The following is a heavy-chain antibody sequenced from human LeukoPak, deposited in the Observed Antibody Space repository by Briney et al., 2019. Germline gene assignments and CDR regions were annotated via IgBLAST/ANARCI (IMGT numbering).Heavy chain of an antibody. CDR2: INPDNGGS. CDR3: ARGPSTAAFDY. Sequence: ASVKVSCKASGYIFTSYYLHWFRQGPGQGLEWMGWINPDNGGSMYSQKFQGRVTMTRDTSVSTVYLELSTLTSGDTAFYYCARGPSTAAFDYWGQGTLVTVSS. V-gene: IGHV1-2*02. J-gene: IGHJ4*02. D-gene: IGHD6-6*01. CDR1: GYIFTSYY.